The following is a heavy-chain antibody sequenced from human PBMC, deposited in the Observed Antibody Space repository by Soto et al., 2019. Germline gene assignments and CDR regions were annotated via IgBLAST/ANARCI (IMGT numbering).Heavy chain of an antibody. CDR2: ISAYNGNT. D-gene: IGHD4-4*01. CDR3: ARDGRVINWFDP. CDR1: GYTFTSYG. J-gene: IGHJ5*02. Sequence: ASVKVYCNASGYTFTSYGISWVRQAPGQGLEWMGWISAYNGNTNYAQKLQGRVTMTTDTSTSTAYMELRSLRSDDTAVYYCARDGRVINWFDPWGQGTLVTVSS. V-gene: IGHV1-18*01.